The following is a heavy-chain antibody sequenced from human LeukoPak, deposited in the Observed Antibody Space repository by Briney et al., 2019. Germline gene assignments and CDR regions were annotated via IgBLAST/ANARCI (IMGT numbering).Heavy chain of an antibody. D-gene: IGHD3-22*01. V-gene: IGHV1-2*02. Sequence: ASVKVSCKASGYTFTGYYMHWVRQAPGQGLEWMGWINPNSGGTNYAQKFQGRVTMTRDTSISTAYMELSRLRSDDTAVYYCARYYYDSSGYPNFHYWGQGTLVTVSS. CDR2: INPNSGGT. J-gene: IGHJ4*02. CDR3: ARYYYDSSGYPNFHY. CDR1: GYTFTGYY.